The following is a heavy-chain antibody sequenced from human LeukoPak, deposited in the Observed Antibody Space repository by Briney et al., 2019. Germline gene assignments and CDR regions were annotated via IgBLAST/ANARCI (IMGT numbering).Heavy chain of an antibody. CDR2: IIPIFGTA. Sequence: SVKVSCKASGGTFSSYAISWVRQAPGQGLEWMGGIIPIFGTANYAQKFQGRVTITTDESTSTAYMELSSLRSEDTAVYYCARVSGGLLDSSGAYFDYWGQGTLVTVSS. CDR3: ARVSGGLLDSSGAYFDY. V-gene: IGHV1-69*05. D-gene: IGHD3-22*01. CDR1: GGTFSSYA. J-gene: IGHJ4*02.